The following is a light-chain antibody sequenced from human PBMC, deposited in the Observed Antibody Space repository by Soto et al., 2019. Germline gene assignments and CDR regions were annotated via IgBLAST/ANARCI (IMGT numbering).Light chain of an antibody. V-gene: IGKV3-20*01. CDR3: QQYGSSSWT. J-gene: IGKJ1*01. CDR1: QSVSSIY. Sequence: IVLTQSPGTLSLSPGERATLSCRASQSVSSIYLAWYQHKPGQAPRLRIYGASSRATGIPDRFSGSGSGTDFTLTISRLEPEDFAVYYCQQYGSSSWTFGRGTTVEIK. CDR2: GAS.